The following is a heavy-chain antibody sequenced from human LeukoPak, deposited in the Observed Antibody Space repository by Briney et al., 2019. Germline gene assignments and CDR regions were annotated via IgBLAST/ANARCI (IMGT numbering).Heavy chain of an antibody. V-gene: IGHV3-48*01. CDR3: ARALWFGETFPAY. Sequence: GGSLRLSCAASGFTFSSYSMNWVRQAPGKGLEWVSYISSSSSTIYYADSVKGRFTISRDNSKNTLYLQMNSLRAEDTAVYYCARALWFGETFPAYWGQGTLVTVSS. CDR2: ISSSSSTI. D-gene: IGHD3-10*01. CDR1: GFTFSSYS. J-gene: IGHJ4*02.